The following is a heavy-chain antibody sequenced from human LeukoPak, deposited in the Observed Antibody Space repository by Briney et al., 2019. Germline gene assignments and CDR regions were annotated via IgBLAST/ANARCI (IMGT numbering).Heavy chain of an antibody. CDR2: IRYVGSDK. CDR3: ANLPYRTYYDFWSGHPHDAFDI. J-gene: IGHJ3*02. Sequence: GGSLRLSCAASGFTFSSCGMHWVRQAPGKGLEWVAFIRYVGSDKYYADSVKGRFTISRDNSKNTLYLQMNSLRAEDTAVYYCANLPYRTYYDFWSGHPHDAFDIWGQGTMVTVSS. D-gene: IGHD3-3*01. CDR1: GFTFSSCG. V-gene: IGHV3-30*02.